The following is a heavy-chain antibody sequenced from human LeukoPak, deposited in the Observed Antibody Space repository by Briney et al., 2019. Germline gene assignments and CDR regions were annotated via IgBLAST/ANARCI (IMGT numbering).Heavy chain of an antibody. D-gene: IGHD3-22*01. V-gene: IGHV3-21*01. J-gene: IGHJ4*02. CDR3: ASDYDSSGLTDY. CDR1: GFTFSSYS. Sequence: GGSLRLSCAASGFTFSSYSMNWVRQAPGKGLEWVSSISSSSSYIYYADSVKGRFTISRDNAKNSLYLQMNSLRAEDTAVYHCASDYDSSGLTDYWGQGTLVTVSS. CDR2: ISSSSSYI.